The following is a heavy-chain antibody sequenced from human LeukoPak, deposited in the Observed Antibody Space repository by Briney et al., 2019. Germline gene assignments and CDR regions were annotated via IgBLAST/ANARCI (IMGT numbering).Heavy chain of an antibody. D-gene: IGHD6-6*01. CDR1: GGPISTYY. CDR3: ARHSYSSLSCDY. V-gene: IGHV4-59*08. J-gene: IGHJ4*02. CDR2: IYYSGST. Sequence: SETLSLTCTVSGGPISTYYWSWIRQPPGKGLEWIGYIYYSGSTNYNPSLKSRVTMSVDTSKNQFSLKLSSVTAADTAVYYCARHSYSSLSCDYWGQGTLVTVSS.